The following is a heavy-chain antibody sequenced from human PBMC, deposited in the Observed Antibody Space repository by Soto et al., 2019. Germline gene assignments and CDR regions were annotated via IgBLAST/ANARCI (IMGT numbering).Heavy chain of an antibody. J-gene: IGHJ6*02. V-gene: IGHV1-24*01. CDR1: GYTLTELS. CDR3: ATKGGPTRSTYYYYYGMDV. Sequence: ASVKVSCKVSGYTLTELSMHWVRQAPGKGLEWMGGFDPEDGETIYAQKFQGRVTMTEDTSTDTAYMELSSLRSEDTAVYYCATKGGPTRSTYYYYYGMDVWGQGTTVTVSS. CDR2: FDPEDGET. D-gene: IGHD1-26*01.